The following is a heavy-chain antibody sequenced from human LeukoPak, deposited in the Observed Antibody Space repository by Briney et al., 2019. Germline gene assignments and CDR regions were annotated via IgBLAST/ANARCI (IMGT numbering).Heavy chain of an antibody. J-gene: IGHJ4*02. CDR2: INPSGGST. V-gene: IGHV1-46*01. CDR3: ARTQSEFGYYYDSSGYPPPGGYHDY. Sequence: GASVKVSCKASGYTFTSYYMHWVRQAPGQGLEWMGIINPSGGSTSYAQKFQGRVTMTRDMSTSTVYMELSSLRSEDTAVYYCARTQSEFGYYYDSSGYPPPGGYHDYWGQGTLVTVSS. CDR1: GYTFTSYY. D-gene: IGHD3-22*01.